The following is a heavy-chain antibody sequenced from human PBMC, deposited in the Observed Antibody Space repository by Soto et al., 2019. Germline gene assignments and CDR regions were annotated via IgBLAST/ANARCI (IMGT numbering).Heavy chain of an antibody. J-gene: IGHJ6*02. Sequence: ASVKVSCKASGYTFTSYGISWVRQAPGQGLEWMGWISAYNGNTNYAQKLQGRVTMTTDTSTSTAYMELRSLRSDDTAVYYCARDVYSSSPNNYYYYGMYVWGQGTTVTVSS. D-gene: IGHD6-6*01. CDR3: ARDVYSSSPNNYYYYGMYV. CDR2: ISAYNGNT. V-gene: IGHV1-18*01. CDR1: GYTFTSYG.